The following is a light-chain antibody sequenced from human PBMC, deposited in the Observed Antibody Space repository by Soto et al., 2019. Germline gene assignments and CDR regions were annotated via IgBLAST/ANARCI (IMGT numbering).Light chain of an antibody. CDR3: QHHNSYSQT. V-gene: IGKV1-5*01. J-gene: IGKJ1*01. CDR2: GAS. Sequence: DIQMTQSPPTLSASVGDRVTITCRASQSIRHYLAWYQQMPGKAPKLLIYGASTLHSGVPSRFSGSGSGTEFTLTIRSLQPDDFGTYFCQHHNSYSQTFGQGTKVEIQ. CDR1: QSIRHY.